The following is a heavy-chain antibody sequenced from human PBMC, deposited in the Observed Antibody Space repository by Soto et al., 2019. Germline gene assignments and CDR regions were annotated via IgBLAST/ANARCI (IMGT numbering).Heavy chain of an antibody. Sequence: GGSLRLSCAASGFTFSSYEMNWVRQAPGKGLEWVSYISSSGSTIYYADSVKGRFTISRDNAKNSLYLQMNSLRAEDTAVYYCARVAAAGDNYGMDVWGQGTTVTVSS. D-gene: IGHD6-13*01. V-gene: IGHV3-48*03. CDR3: ARVAAAGDNYGMDV. J-gene: IGHJ6*02. CDR1: GFTFSSYE. CDR2: ISSSGSTI.